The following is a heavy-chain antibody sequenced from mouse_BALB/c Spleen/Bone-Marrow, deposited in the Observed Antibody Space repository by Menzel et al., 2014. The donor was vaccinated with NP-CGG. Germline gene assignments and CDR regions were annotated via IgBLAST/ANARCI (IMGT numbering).Heavy chain of an antibody. Sequence: EVQLVESGAELVRPGALVKLSCKAPGFNIKDYYMHWVKQRPEQGLEWIGWIDPENGNTIYDPKFQGKASITADTSSNTAYLQLSSLTSEDTAVYYCASYYGSSYDYFDYWGQGTTLTVSS. CDR2: IDPENGNT. D-gene: IGHD1-1*01. CDR3: ASYYGSSYDYFDY. J-gene: IGHJ2*01. V-gene: IGHV14-1*02. CDR1: GFNIKDYY.